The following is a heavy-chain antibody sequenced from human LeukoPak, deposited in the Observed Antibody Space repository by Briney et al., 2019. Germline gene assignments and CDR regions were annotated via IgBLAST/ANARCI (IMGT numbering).Heavy chain of an antibody. J-gene: IGHJ4*02. CDR3: AREGGYSGYDS. CDR1: GGSISSYY. CDR2: IYYSGST. V-gene: IGHV4-59*01. Sequence: SETLSLTRTVSGGSISSYYWSWIRQPPGKGLEWIGYIYYSGSTNYNPSLKSRVTISVDTSKNQFSLKLSSVTAADTAVYYCAREGGYSGYDSWGQGTLVTVSS. D-gene: IGHD5-12*01.